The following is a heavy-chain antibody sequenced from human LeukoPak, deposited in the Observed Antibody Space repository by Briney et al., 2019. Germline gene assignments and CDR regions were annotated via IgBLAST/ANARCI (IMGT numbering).Heavy chain of an antibody. Sequence: GGSLRLSCAASGFTVSSNYMSWVRQAPGKGLQWVSAISGSGGATYYADSVKGRFTISRDNSKNTLYLQMNSLRAGDTAVYYCAKAVAGYWYFDLWGRGTLVTVSS. V-gene: IGHV3-23*01. D-gene: IGHD6-19*01. CDR1: GFTVSSNY. CDR2: ISGSGGAT. CDR3: AKAVAGYWYFDL. J-gene: IGHJ2*01.